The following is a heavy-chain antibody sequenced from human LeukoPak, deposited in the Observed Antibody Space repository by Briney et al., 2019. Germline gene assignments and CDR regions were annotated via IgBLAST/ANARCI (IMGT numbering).Heavy chain of an antibody. CDR2: INHSGST. D-gene: IGHD1-26*01. V-gene: IGHV4-34*01. J-gene: IGHJ6*03. Sequence: ASETLSLTCAVYGGSFSGYYWSWLRQPPGKGLEWIGEINHSGSTNYNPSLKSRVTISVDTSKNQFSLKLSSVTAADTAVYYCASSWEGMDVWGKGTTVTVSS. CDR3: ASSWEGMDV. CDR1: GGSFSGYY.